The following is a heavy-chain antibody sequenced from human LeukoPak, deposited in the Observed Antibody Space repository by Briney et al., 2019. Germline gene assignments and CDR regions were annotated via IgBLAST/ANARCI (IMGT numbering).Heavy chain of an antibody. CDR1: GFTFSSYG. CDR2: IRSKAYGGTT. CDR3: TRDTDVDYYDTSGYGNDY. Sequence: GGSLRLSCAASGFTFSSYGMHWVRQAPGKGLEWVGFIRSKAYGGTTEYAASVKGRFTISRDDSKSIAYLQMNSLKTEDTAVYYCTRDTDVDYYDTSGYGNDYWGQGTLVTVSS. D-gene: IGHD3-22*01. J-gene: IGHJ4*02. V-gene: IGHV3-49*04.